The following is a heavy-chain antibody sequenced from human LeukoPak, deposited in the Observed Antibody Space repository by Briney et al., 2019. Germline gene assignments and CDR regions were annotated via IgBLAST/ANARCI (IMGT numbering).Heavy chain of an antibody. CDR2: ISGSGGST. CDR3: ARTAAHDNWFDP. J-gene: IGHJ5*02. D-gene: IGHD1-1*01. CDR1: GFTFSSYA. Sequence: GGSLRLSCAASGFTFSSYAMSWVRQAPGKGLEWVSAISGSGGSTYYADSVKGRFTISRDNSKNTLYLQMSSLRAEDTAVYYCARTAAHDNWFDPWGQGTLVTVSS. V-gene: IGHV3-23*01.